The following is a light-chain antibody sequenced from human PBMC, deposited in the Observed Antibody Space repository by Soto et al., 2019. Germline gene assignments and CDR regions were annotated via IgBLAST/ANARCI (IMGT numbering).Light chain of an antibody. CDR1: QSIGTW. J-gene: IGKJ1*01. V-gene: IGKV1-5*01. CDR2: DAS. Sequence: DIQMTQSPSTLSASVGDRVTITCRASQSIGTWLAWYQHKPGRAPTLLIYDASTLEGWVPSRFSGSSSGTEFTFTISSLQPDDFATYYCQQYNSYSRAFGQGTKVEIK. CDR3: QQYNSYSRA.